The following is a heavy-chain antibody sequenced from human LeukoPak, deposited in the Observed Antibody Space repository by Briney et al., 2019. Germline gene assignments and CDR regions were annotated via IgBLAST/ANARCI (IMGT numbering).Heavy chain of an antibody. CDR2: IAYIGS. CDR1: GFIFRDYA. V-gene: IGHV3-23*01. J-gene: IGHJ4*02. Sequence: GSLRLSCAASGFIFRDYAMTWVRQTPGKGPEWVSTIAYIGSFYADSVKGRFSISRDDSKNTLYLQVNNLRADDSAVYFCVKGLHMLDYWGQGTLVTVSS. D-gene: IGHD3-16*01. CDR3: VKGLHMLDY.